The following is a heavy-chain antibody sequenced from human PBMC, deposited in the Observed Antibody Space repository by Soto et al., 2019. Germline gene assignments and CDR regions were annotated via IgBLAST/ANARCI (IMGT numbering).Heavy chain of an antibody. CDR1: GGSVSSRSYY. Sequence: PSETLSLTCTVSGGSVSSRSYYWSWIRQPPGKGLEWIGHMYYSGTTNYQPSLKSRVTISADTSQNQFSLKLSSVSAADTAVYYCARVLGSSSNRYYYYYGMDVWGQGTTVTVSS. D-gene: IGHD6-6*01. J-gene: IGHJ6*02. CDR2: MYYSGTT. CDR3: ARVLGSSSNRYYYYYGMDV. V-gene: IGHV4-61*01.